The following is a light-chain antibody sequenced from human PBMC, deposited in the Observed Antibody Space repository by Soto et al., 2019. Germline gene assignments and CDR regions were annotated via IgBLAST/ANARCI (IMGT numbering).Light chain of an antibody. CDR2: DVS. V-gene: IGLV2-14*01. CDR3: SSYTSSSPVV. Sequence: QSALTQPASVSGSPGQSITISCTGTSSDVGGYNYVSWYQQHPGKAPKLMIYDVSNRPSGVSNRISGSKSGNTASLTISGLQAEDEADYYCSSYTSSSPVVFGGGTKVTVL. J-gene: IGLJ2*01. CDR1: SSDVGGYNY.